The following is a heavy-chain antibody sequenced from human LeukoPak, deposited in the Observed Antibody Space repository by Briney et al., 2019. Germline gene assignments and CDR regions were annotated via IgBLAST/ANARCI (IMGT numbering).Heavy chain of an antibody. J-gene: IGHJ4*02. Sequence: GGSLRLSCAASGFTFSSYSMNWVRQAPGKGLEWVSSISSSSTYIYYADSLKGRFTISRDDAKNSLYLQMSSLRAEDTAVYYCGRDGLRSNKLQFDYWGQGTLVTVSS. CDR3: GRDGLRSNKLQFDY. V-gene: IGHV3-21*01. D-gene: IGHD1/OR15-1a*01. CDR1: GFTFSSYS. CDR2: ISSSSTYI.